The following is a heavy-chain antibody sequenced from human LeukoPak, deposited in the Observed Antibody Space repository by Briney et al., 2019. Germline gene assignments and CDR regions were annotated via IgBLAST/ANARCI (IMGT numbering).Heavy chain of an antibody. D-gene: IGHD4-17*01. Sequence: ASVKVSCKASGYTFTSYDINWVRQATGQGLEWMGWMNPNSGNTGYAQKFQGRVTITRNTSISTAYMELSSLRSEDTAVYYCAKGTTVTTTFPRWYFDLWGRGTLVTASS. V-gene: IGHV1-8*03. CDR3: AKGTTVTTTFPRWYFDL. CDR1: GYTFTSYD. J-gene: IGHJ2*01. CDR2: MNPNSGNT.